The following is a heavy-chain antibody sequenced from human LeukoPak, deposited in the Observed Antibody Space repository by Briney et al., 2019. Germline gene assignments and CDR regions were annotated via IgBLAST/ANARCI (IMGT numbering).Heavy chain of an antibody. J-gene: IGHJ4*02. CDR2: ISGSGGST. CDR3: AKDRRVPAAPALFDY. V-gene: IGHV3-23*01. CDR1: GFTFSSYS. Sequence: GGSLRLSCAASGFTFSSYSMNWVRQAPGKGLEWVSAISGSGGSTYYADSVKGRFTISRDNSKNTLYLQMNSLRAEDTAVYYCAKDRRVPAAPALFDYWGQGTLVTVSS. D-gene: IGHD2-2*01.